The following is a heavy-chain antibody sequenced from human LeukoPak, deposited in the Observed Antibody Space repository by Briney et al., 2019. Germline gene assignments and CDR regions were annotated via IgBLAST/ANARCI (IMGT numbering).Heavy chain of an antibody. CDR1: GFTFSIYA. V-gene: IGHV3-23*01. D-gene: IGHD3-10*01. Sequence: GGSLRLSCATSGFTFSIYAMYWVRQAPGKGLEWVSSISGGGGSTYYADSVKGRFTISRDNSKNTLYLQMNSLRAEDTAVYSCAKDPRGSHNWLDPWGQGTLVTASS. CDR2: ISGGGGST. J-gene: IGHJ5*02. CDR3: AKDPRGSHNWLDP.